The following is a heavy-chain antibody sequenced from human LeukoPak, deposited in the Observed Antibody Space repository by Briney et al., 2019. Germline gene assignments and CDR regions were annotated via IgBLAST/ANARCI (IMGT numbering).Heavy chain of an antibody. J-gene: IGHJ4*02. Sequence: GGSLRLSRAPSGFTVRNNYMSWVRRAAGKGLEWVALIYSVGSTYYADSVKGRFTISRDNSKNTLYLQLNSLKTEDTAVYYCTTGNDGYWGPGTLVTVSS. CDR3: TTGNDGY. D-gene: IGHD1-1*01. CDR1: GFTVRNNY. V-gene: IGHV3-53*01. CDR2: IYSVGST.